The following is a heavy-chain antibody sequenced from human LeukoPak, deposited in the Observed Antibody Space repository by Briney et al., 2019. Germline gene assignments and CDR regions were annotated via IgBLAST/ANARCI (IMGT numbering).Heavy chain of an antibody. Sequence: PGGTLRLSCAASGFIFSSHGMNWVRQAPGKGLEWVSSISSSGSYIYYADSVKGRFTISRDNAKNSLFLQMNSLRAEDTALYYCARAGMDGRGYYQGFDYWGQGTLVTVSS. CDR2: ISSSGSYI. CDR3: ARAGMDGRGYYQGFDY. J-gene: IGHJ4*02. V-gene: IGHV3-21*01. D-gene: IGHD3-22*01. CDR1: GFIFSSHG.